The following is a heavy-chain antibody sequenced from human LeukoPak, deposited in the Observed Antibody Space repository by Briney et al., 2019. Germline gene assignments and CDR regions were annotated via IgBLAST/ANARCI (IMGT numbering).Heavy chain of an antibody. J-gene: IGHJ4*02. D-gene: IGHD3-22*01. CDR1: GFTFSSQG. CDR2: IKSKTDGGTT. Sequence: GGSLRLSCAASGFTFSSQGMAWVRQTPGEGLEWVGRIKSKTDGGTTDYAAPVKGRFTISRDDSKNTLYLQMNSLKTEDTAVYYCTTSLSSGYYIDYWGQGTLVTVSS. CDR3: TTSLSSGYYIDY. V-gene: IGHV3-15*01.